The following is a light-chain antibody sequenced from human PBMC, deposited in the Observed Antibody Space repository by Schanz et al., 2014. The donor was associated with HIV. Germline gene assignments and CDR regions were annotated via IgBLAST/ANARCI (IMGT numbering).Light chain of an antibody. CDR2: DSR. CDR3: GTWDSSLSGGL. Sequence: QSVLTQPPSVSAAPGQKVTIACSGSAYNIGQNFVSWYQHLPGTAPKLLIYDSRKRPSEIPDRFSGSKSGTSATLGITGLQTGDDADYYCGTWDSSLSGGLFGGGTKLTVL. J-gene: IGLJ2*01. CDR1: AYNIGQNF. V-gene: IGLV1-51*01.